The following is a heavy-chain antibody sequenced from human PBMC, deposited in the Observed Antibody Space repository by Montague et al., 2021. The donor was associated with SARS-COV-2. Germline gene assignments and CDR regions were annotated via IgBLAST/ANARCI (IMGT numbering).Heavy chain of an antibody. J-gene: IGHJ6*02. CDR1: GGSISSSSYN. V-gene: IGHV4-39*07. Sequence: SETLSLTCTVSGGSISSSSYNWGWIRQPPGKGLEWIGSMYYSGSTYYXPSLKSRVTISVDTSKNQFSLRLCSVTAADTTVYYCARVGRQQLVRLFGMDVWGQGTTVTVSS. D-gene: IGHD6-13*01. CDR3: ARVGRQQLVRLFGMDV. CDR2: MYYSGST.